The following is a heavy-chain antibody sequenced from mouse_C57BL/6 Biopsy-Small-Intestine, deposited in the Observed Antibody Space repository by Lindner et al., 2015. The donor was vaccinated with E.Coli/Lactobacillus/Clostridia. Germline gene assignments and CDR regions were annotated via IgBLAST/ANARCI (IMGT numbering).Heavy chain of an antibody. CDR2: TFPGGVYT. D-gene: IGHD1-1*02. Sequence: VQLQESGAAVVRPGTSVKMSCKASGYTFINYWIGWAKQRPGHGLEWIGDTFPGGVYTNYNEKFKDKATLTADSSSSTAYLQFSSLTSEDSAIYYCTRAHYGGSSDYWGQGTTLTVSS. J-gene: IGHJ2*01. V-gene: IGHV1-63*01. CDR1: GYTFINYW. CDR3: TRAHYGGSSDY.